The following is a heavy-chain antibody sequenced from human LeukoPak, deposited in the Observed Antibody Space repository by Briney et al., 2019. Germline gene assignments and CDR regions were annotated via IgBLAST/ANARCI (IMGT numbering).Heavy chain of an antibody. D-gene: IGHD1-14*01. J-gene: IGHJ4*02. V-gene: IGHV3-23*01. CDR1: GFTFSTYA. Sequence: PGGSLRLSCAASGFTFSTYAMSWVRQTPEGGLEWVSAISDTGGNTCYADSLKGRFTISRDNSKNTPYLQMNSLRAEDTAIYYCAKGRTNDYWGQGTLVTVSS. CDR2: ISDTGGNT. CDR3: AKGRTNDY.